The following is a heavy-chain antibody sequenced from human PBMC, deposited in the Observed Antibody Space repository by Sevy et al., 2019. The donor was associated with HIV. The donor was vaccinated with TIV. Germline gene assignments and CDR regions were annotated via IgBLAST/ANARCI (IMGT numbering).Heavy chain of an antibody. CDR2: INHSGST. V-gene: IGHV4-34*01. Sequence: SETLSLTCVVSGGSFSGYFWSWIRQPPGKGLEWIGEINHSGSTNYNPSPKGRVTISVDTSKNQFSLKLSSVTAADTAVYYCAGEGGDYDILAGYSPRYGMDVWGQGTTVTVSS. CDR3: AGEGGDYDILAGYSPRYGMDV. J-gene: IGHJ6*02. D-gene: IGHD3-9*01. CDR1: GGSFSGYF.